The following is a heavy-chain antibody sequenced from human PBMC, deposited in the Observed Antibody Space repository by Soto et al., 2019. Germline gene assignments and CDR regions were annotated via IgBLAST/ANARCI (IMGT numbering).Heavy chain of an antibody. CDR1: GGSISSGNYY. J-gene: IGHJ4*02. CDR3: ATMGTPATGLYYFDY. D-gene: IGHD5-18*01. V-gene: IGHV4-30-4*01. Sequence: PSVTLSLTCTVSGGSISSGNYYWSWIRQPPGKGLEWIGFISYSGSTYYSLSLKSRVTISVDTSKNQFSLNLSFVTAADTAVYYCATMGTPATGLYYFDYWGQGTLVTVSS. CDR2: ISYSGST.